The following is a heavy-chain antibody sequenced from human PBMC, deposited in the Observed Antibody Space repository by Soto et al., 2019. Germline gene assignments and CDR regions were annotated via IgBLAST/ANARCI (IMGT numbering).Heavy chain of an antibody. CDR1: GYSISSGYY. CDR2: IYHTGST. V-gene: IGHV4-38-2*02. Sequence: SETLSPTCAVSGYSISSGYYWGWIRQPPGKGLEWIGSIYHTGSTYYNPSLKSRVTISVDTSKNQFSLKLSSVTAADTAVYYCARDRYSCSSTSCYVGHSYGMDVWGQGTRVTVSS. CDR3: ARDRYSCSSTSCYVGHSYGMDV. J-gene: IGHJ6*02. D-gene: IGHD2-2*01.